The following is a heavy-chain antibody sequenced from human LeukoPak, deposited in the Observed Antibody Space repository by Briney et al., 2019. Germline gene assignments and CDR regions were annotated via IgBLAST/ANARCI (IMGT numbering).Heavy chain of an antibody. Sequence: ASVKVPCKASGGTFSSYAISWVRQAPGQGLEWMGGIIPIFGTANYAQKFQGRVTITADKSTSTAYMELSSLRSEDTAVYYCATVEMATMSGSYYFDYWGQGTLVTVSS. V-gene: IGHV1-69*06. J-gene: IGHJ4*02. CDR2: IIPIFGTA. D-gene: IGHD5-24*01. CDR1: GGTFSSYA. CDR3: ATVEMATMSGSYYFDY.